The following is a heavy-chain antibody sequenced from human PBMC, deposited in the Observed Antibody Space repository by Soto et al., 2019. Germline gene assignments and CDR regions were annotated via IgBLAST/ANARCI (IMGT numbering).Heavy chain of an antibody. V-gene: IGHV1-18*01. CDR2: ISAYNGNT. CDR1: GYTFTNYG. J-gene: IGHJ6*02. Sequence: ASVKVSCKASGYTFTNYGISWVRQAPGQGLEWMGWISAYNGNTDYAQKFQGRVTMTTYTSTSTVYMELRSLRSDDTAVYFCARAASLSYYYAVDVWGQGTTVTVSS. CDR3: ARAASLSYYYAVDV.